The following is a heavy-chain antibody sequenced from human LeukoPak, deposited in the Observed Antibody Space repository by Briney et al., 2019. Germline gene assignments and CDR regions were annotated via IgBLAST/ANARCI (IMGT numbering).Heavy chain of an antibody. J-gene: IGHJ4*02. CDR1: GFTVSSNY. V-gene: IGHV3-53*01. Sequence: GGSLRLSCAASGFTVSSNYMSWVRQAPGKGLEWVSVIYSGGSTYYADSVKGRFTISRDNSKNTLYLQMNSLRAEDTAVYYCAKDVRTMIVVVLNYFDYWGQGTLVTVSS. D-gene: IGHD3-22*01. CDR2: IYSGGST. CDR3: AKDVRTMIVVVLNYFDY.